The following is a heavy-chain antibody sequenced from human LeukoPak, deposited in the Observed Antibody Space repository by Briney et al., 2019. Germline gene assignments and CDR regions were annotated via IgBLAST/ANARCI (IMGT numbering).Heavy chain of an antibody. D-gene: IGHD3-10*01. J-gene: IGHJ4*02. CDR1: GFTFSSYA. CDR3: AKARLTMIRGVFPV. V-gene: IGHV3-23*01. Sequence: GGSLRLSCAASGFTFSSYAMSWVRQAPGTALEWVSSMSGSGGSTYYADSVKGRFTISRDNSKNTLYLQINSLGAEDTAVYYCAKARLTMIRGVFPVWGQGTLVTVSS. CDR2: MSGSGGST.